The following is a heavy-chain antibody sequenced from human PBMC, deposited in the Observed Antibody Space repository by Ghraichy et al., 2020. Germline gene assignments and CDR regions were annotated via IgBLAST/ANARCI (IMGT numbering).Heavy chain of an antibody. V-gene: IGHV4-59*08. D-gene: IGHD2-21*02. CDR3: ARQGREGDSDAFDI. CDR2: VYYSGST. Sequence: SETLSLTCTVSGGSISSYYWRWIRQPPGKGLEWIGYVYYSGSTNYNPSLKSRVTISVDTSKNQFSLKLSSVTAADTAVYYCARQGREGDSDAFDIWGQGTMVTVSS. J-gene: IGHJ3*02. CDR1: GGSISSYY.